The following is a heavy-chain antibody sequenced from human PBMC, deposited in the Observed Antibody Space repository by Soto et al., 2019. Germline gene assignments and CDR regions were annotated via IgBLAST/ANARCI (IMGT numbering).Heavy chain of an antibody. Sequence: ASVKVSCKASGYTFTSYDINWVRQATGQGLEWMGWMNPNSGNTGYAQKFQGRVTMTRNTSISTAYMELSSLRSEDTAVYYCARMDWNYERVYYYYYGMDVWGQGTTVTVSS. CDR3: ARMDWNYERVYYYYYGMDV. V-gene: IGHV1-8*01. CDR2: MNPNSGNT. J-gene: IGHJ6*02. CDR1: GYTFTSYD. D-gene: IGHD1-7*01.